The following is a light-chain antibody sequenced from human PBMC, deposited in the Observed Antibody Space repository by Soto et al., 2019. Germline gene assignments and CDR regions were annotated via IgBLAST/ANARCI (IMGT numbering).Light chain of an antibody. CDR3: CSYAGSYTWV. Sequence: QSVLTQPRSVSGSPGQSVTISCTGTSSDVGGYNFVSWYQHHPGKAPKLMIYDVSKRPSGVPDRFSGAKSGSTASLTISGLQAEDEADYYFCSYAGSYTWVFGGGTKLTVL. V-gene: IGLV2-11*01. J-gene: IGLJ3*02. CDR1: SSDVGGYNF. CDR2: DVS.